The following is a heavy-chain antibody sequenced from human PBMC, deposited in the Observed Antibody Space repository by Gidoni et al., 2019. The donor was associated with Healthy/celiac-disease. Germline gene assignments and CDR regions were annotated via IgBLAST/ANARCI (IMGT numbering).Heavy chain of an antibody. V-gene: IGHV3-66*01. Sequence: EVQLVESGGGLVQPGGSLRLSCAASGFTVSSNYMSWVRQAPGKGLEWVSVIYSGGSTYYADSVKGRFTISRDNSKNTLYIQMNSLGAEDTAVYYCARAPDGEFDYWGQGTLVTVSS. CDR2: IYSGGST. CDR1: GFTVSSNY. D-gene: IGHD4-17*01. CDR3: ARAPDGEFDY. J-gene: IGHJ4*02.